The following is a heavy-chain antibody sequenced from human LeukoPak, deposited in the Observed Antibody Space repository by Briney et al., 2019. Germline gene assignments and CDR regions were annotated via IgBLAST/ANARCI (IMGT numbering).Heavy chain of an antibody. Sequence: PGASVKVSCKASGYTFTSYYMHWVRQAPGQGLEWMGIINPSGGSTSYAQKFQGRVTMTRDMSTSTAYMELSSLRSEDTAVYYCARVERQRYYDSSGMGRGTFDIWGQGTMVTVSS. CDR3: ARVERQRYYDSSGMGRGTFDI. D-gene: IGHD3-22*01. J-gene: IGHJ3*02. CDR1: GYTFTSYY. V-gene: IGHV1-46*01. CDR2: INPSGGST.